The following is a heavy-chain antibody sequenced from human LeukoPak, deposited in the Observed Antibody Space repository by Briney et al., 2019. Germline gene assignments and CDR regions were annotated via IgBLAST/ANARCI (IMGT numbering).Heavy chain of an antibody. CDR2: ISYDGSNK. CDR1: GFTFNNYG. CDR3: ARDEPGGY. J-gene: IGHJ4*02. Sequence: PGKSLRLSCAASGFTFNNYGMHWVRQAPGKGLEWVAVISYDGSNKYYADSVKGRFTISRDNSKNTLYLQMNSLRAEDTAVYYCARDEPGGYWGQGTLVTVSS. D-gene: IGHD2-15*01. V-gene: IGHV3-30*03.